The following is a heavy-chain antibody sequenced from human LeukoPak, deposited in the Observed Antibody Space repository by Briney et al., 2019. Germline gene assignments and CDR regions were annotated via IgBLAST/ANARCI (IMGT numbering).Heavy chain of an antibody. CDR1: GFTFSSYS. J-gene: IGHJ3*02. CDR2: ISSSSSYI. V-gene: IGHV3-21*01. Sequence: PGGSLRLSCAASGFTFSSYSMNWVRQAPGKGLEWVSSISSSSSYIYYADSVKGRFTISRDNAKNSLYLQMNSLRAEDTAVYYCARTGRASDALDIWGQGTMVTVSS. CDR3: ARTGRASDALDI. D-gene: IGHD1-14*01.